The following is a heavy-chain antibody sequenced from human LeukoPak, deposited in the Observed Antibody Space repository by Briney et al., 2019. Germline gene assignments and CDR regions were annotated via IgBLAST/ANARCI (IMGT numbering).Heavy chain of an antibody. J-gene: IGHJ4*02. D-gene: IGHD5-24*01. Sequence: GGSLRLSCAASGFTFGSYSMNWVRQAPGKGLEWVSSISSSSSYIYYADSVKGRFTISRDNSKSTVYLQVNSLRAEDTALYYCARDDGWIQFNLWGQGTLVTVSS. CDR2: ISSSSSYI. CDR1: GFTFGSYS. V-gene: IGHV3-21*04. CDR3: ARDDGWIQFNL.